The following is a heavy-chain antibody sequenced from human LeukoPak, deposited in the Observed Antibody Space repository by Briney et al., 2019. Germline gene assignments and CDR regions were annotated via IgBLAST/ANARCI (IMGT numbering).Heavy chain of an antibody. CDR1: GYTFTSYY. J-gene: IGHJ4*02. D-gene: IGHD2-15*01. Sequence: ASVKVSCKASGYTFTSYYLHWVRQAPGQGPEWMGIINPSGGNTNYAQKFQGRVTMTRDTSTSTVYMELSSLRSEDTAVYYCARELDGGFFDHWGQGTLVTVSS. CDR2: INPSGGNT. V-gene: IGHV1-46*01. CDR3: ARELDGGFFDH.